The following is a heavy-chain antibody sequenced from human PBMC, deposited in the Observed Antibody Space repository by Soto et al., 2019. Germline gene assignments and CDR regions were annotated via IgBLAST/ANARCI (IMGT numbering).Heavy chain of an antibody. Sequence: GGSLRLSCAASGFTFSRYWLTWVRQAPGKGLEWVANIKEDGSEIYYVDSVKGRFTTSRDNAKNSLYLQMDSLRVEDTAVYYCARVVSGRDYGDSIDYWGQGSLVTVSS. V-gene: IGHV3-7*03. CDR1: GFTFSRYW. J-gene: IGHJ4*02. CDR2: IKEDGSEI. CDR3: ARVVSGRDYGDSIDY. D-gene: IGHD4-17*01.